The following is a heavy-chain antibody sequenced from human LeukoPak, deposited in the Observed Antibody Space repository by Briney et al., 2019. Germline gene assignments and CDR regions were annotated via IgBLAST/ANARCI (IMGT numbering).Heavy chain of an antibody. J-gene: IGHJ4*02. D-gene: IGHD3-3*01. V-gene: IGHV3-7*04. CDR1: GFTLTSYW. CDR2: IKQDGSEK. CDR3: ARAYDFWSGYCDY. Sequence: GGSLRLSCAASGFTLTSYWMSWVRQPPGKGLECVANIKQDGSEKYYVDSVKGRFTISRDNAKNSLYLQMNSLGAEDTAVYYCARAYDFWSGYCDYWGQGTLVTVSS.